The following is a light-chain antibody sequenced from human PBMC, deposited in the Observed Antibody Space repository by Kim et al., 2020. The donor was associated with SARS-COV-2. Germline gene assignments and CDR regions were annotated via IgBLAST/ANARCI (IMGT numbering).Light chain of an antibody. CDR1: KLGNKY. CDR3: QAWDSSVV. V-gene: IGLV3-1*01. CDR2: QDS. J-gene: IGLJ2*01. Sequence: SWSPGQTVSIPCAGNKLGNKYACWYQQKPGQSPVLVIYQDSRRPAGIPGGFSGSNSGNTATLTISGTQAMDEADYYCQAWDSSVVFGGGTQLTVL.